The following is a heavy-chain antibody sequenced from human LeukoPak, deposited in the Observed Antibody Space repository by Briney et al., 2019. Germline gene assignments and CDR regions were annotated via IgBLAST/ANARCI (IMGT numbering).Heavy chain of an antibody. D-gene: IGHD3-22*01. V-gene: IGHV3-53*01. CDR3: ATGYYDSSGYGPY. CDR2: IYSGGST. Sequence: PRGSLRLSCAASGFTFSSNYISWGRQAPGKGLEWVSVIYSGGSTYYADSVKGRFTLSRDNSKNTLYLQMTSPRAEDTAVYNCATGYYDSSGYGPYWGQGTVVTVSS. CDR1: GFTFSSNY. J-gene: IGHJ4*02.